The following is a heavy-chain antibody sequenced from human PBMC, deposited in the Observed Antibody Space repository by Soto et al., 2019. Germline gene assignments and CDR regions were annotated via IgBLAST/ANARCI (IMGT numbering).Heavy chain of an antibody. Sequence: GGSLRLSCVASGFSFSTSGMHWVRQAPGKGLEWVAVVSYDRSTKFYADSVKGRFTISRDNAKNSLYLQMNSLRAEDTAVYYCARINSGWGPLSPYPFDYWGQGALVTVSS. V-gene: IGHV3-30*03. CDR3: ARINSGWGPLSPYPFDY. D-gene: IGHD6-19*01. CDR1: GFSFSTSG. J-gene: IGHJ4*02. CDR2: VSYDRSTK.